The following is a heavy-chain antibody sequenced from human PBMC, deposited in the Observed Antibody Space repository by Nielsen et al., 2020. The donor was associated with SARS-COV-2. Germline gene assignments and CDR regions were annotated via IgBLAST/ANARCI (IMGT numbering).Heavy chain of an antibody. V-gene: IGHV3-21*01. D-gene: IGHD3-22*01. CDR2: ISSSSSYI. J-gene: IGHJ6*02. CDR3: ARDHNPSYYDSSGYYFNSRMDV. Sequence: WIRQPPGKGLEWVSSISSSSSYIYYADSVKGRFTISRDNAKNSLYLQMNSLRAEDTAVYYCARDHNPSYYDSSGYYFNSRMDVWAKGPRSPSP.